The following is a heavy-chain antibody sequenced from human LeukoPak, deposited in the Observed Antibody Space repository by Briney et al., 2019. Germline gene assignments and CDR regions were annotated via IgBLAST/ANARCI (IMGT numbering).Heavy chain of an antibody. CDR2: INYGGTT. CDR1: GGSISSNNYY. J-gene: IGHJ4*02. CDR3: ARYVVSGAGKYYFDY. D-gene: IGHD3-10*01. V-gene: IGHV4-39*01. Sequence: NASETLSLTCTVSGGSISSNNYYWSWIRQPPGREMEWIASINYGGTTYYNPSLKSRVTISVDTSKNQFSLRLSSVTAADTALYLCARYVVSGAGKYYFDYWGQGSLVTVSS.